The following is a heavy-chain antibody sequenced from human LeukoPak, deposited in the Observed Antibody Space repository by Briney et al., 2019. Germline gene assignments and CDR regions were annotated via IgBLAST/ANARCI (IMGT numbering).Heavy chain of an antibody. Sequence: GASVKVSCKASGYSFTNYGISWVRQAPGQGLEWMGWISAYNGYTHSAQKSQGRVTMTTDTSTSTAYMELRSLRSDDTAVYYCARGFPPRRNYDSSGYYSYYFDHWGQGTLVTVSS. CDR1: GYSFTNYG. CDR2: ISAYNGYT. V-gene: IGHV1-18*01. D-gene: IGHD3-22*01. CDR3: ARGFPPRRNYDSSGYYSYYFDH. J-gene: IGHJ4*02.